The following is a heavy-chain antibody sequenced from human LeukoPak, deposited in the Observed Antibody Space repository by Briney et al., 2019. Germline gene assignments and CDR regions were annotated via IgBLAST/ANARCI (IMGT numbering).Heavy chain of an antibody. V-gene: IGHV3-48*04. J-gene: IGHJ3*02. CDR3: AREGYVYGDYSVERTAFDI. CDR1: GFTFSSYG. D-gene: IGHD4-17*01. CDR2: ISSSGSTI. Sequence: PSGGSLRLSCAASGFTFSSYGMHWIRQAPGKGLEWVSYISSSGSTIYYADSVKGRFTISRDNAKNSLYLQMNSLRAEDTAVYYCAREGYVYGDYSVERTAFDIWGQGTMVTVSS.